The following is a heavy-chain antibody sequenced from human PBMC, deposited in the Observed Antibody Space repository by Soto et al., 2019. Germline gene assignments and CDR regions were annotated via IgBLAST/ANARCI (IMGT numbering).Heavy chain of an antibody. CDR3: KSRDY. J-gene: IGHJ4*02. Sequence: PGGSLRLSCAASGFTFSSYAMGWVRQAPGKGLEWVLAISGSGGSTYYADSVKGRFTISRLKSENTLYLQMSSLRPEDTAVYFCKSRDYWGRGTLVTVSS. CDR1: GFTFSSYA. CDR2: ISGSGGST. V-gene: IGHV3-23*01.